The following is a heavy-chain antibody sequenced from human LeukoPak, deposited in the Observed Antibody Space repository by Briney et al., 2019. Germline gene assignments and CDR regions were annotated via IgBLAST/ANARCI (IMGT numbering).Heavy chain of an antibody. D-gene: IGHD6-19*01. J-gene: IGHJ4*02. Sequence: SETLSLTCTVSGGSISSYYWSWIRQPPGKGLEWIGYIYYSGSTNYNPSLKSRVTISVDTSKNQFSLKLRSVTAADTAVYYCARRYSSGWYPGHFDYWGQGTLVTVPS. CDR3: ARRYSSGWYPGHFDY. V-gene: IGHV4-59*08. CDR2: IYYSGST. CDR1: GGSISSYY.